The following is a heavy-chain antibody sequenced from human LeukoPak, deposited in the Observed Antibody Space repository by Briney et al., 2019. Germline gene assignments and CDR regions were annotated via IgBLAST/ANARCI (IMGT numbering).Heavy chain of an antibody. V-gene: IGHV3-7*03. CDR2: IRQDGSEK. CDR1: GFTFNNYW. Sequence: PGGSLRLSCAASGFTFNNYWMTWVRQAPGKGLEWVANIRQDGSEKGYVDSVRGRFTISRDNAKNSLYLQMNSLRAEDTAVYYCAKNGLGYCSSTSCYTVDCWGQGTLVTVSS. D-gene: IGHD2-2*02. CDR3: AKNGLGYCSSTSCYTVDC. J-gene: IGHJ4*02.